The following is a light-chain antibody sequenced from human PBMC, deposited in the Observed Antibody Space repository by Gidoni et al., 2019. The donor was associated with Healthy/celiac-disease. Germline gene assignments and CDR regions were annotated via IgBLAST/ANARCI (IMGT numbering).Light chain of an antibody. CDR2: AAS. Sequence: VGDRVTLTCRASQSISSYLNWYQQKPGKAPKLLIYAASSLQSGVTSRFSGSGSGTDFTPTISSLQPEDFATYYCQQSYSTPLTFGGGTKVEIK. CDR1: QSISSY. CDR3: QQSYSTPLT. V-gene: IGKV1-39*01. J-gene: IGKJ4*01.